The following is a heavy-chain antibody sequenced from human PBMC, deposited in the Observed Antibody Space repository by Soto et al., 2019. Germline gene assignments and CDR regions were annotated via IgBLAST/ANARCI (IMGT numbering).Heavy chain of an antibody. Sequence: GESLKISCQGSGYSFTTYWIGWVRQMPGKGLEWMGIIYPGDSDTRYSPSFQGQVTISADKSISAAYLQWSSLKASDTAIYYCATGGYCSDTTCYNFFDYWGQGTLVTVSS. V-gene: IGHV5-51*01. J-gene: IGHJ4*02. CDR1: GYSFTTYW. CDR3: ATGGYCSDTTCYNFFDY. D-gene: IGHD2-2*02. CDR2: IYPGDSDT.